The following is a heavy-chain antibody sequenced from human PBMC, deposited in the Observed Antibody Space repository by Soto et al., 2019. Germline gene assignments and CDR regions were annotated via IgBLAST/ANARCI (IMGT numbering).Heavy chain of an antibody. CDR1: GYTFTGYY. CDR2: INPNSGAT. V-gene: IGHV1-2*02. J-gene: IGHJ4*02. CDR3: ARDMVSTIGDFDY. Sequence: ASVKVSCKASGYTFTGYYMHWVRQAPGQGLEWVGWINPNSGATTYAQKFQGRVTMTRDTSIITAHMELSRLRSDDTAMYYCARDMVSTIGDFDYWGQGTLVTVSS. D-gene: IGHD3-16*01.